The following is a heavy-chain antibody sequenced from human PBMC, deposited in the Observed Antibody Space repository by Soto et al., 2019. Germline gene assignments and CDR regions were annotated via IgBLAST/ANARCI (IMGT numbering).Heavy chain of an antibody. V-gene: IGHV5-51*01. Sequence: GESLKISCKGSAYSFTSYWIGWVRQMPGKGLEWMGIIYPGDSDTRYSPSFQGQVTISDDKSITTAYLQWSSLKASDTAIYYCARHSGDPTGDSDYGMDVWGQGTTVTVYS. J-gene: IGHJ6*02. D-gene: IGHD4-17*01. CDR3: ARHSGDPTGDSDYGMDV. CDR1: AYSFTSYW. CDR2: IYPGDSDT.